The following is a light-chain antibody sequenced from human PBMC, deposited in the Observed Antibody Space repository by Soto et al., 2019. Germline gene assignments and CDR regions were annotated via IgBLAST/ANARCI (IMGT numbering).Light chain of an antibody. V-gene: IGKV3-20*01. Sequence: EIVLTQSPGTLSLSTGERATLSCRASQSVSSSYLAWYQQKPGQAPRLLIYGASSRATGIPDRFSGSGSGTDFTLTIIRLEPEDFAVYYCQQYGSSPPTFGQGTKVDIK. CDR1: QSVSSSY. CDR2: GAS. CDR3: QQYGSSPPT. J-gene: IGKJ1*01.